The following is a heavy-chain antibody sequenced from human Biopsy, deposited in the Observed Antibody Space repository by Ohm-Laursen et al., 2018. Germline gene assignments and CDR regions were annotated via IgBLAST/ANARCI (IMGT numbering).Heavy chain of an antibody. D-gene: IGHD6-6*01. CDR1: GFSVSSYD. CDR3: ARDSSRRAREGGMDV. CDR2: ISETSSHI. J-gene: IGHJ6*02. Sequence: SLRLCCAASGFSVSSYDMNWVRQAPGKGLEWISYISETSSHIYDAGSVRGRFTVARDIAKNSLYLQLNSLRVEDTAVYFCARDSSRRAREGGMDVWGQGTTVTVSS. V-gene: IGHV3-21*01.